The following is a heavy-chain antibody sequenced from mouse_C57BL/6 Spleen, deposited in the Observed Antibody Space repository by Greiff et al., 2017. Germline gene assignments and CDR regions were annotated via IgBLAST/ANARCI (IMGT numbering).Heavy chain of an antibody. CDR1: GYTFTDYY. D-gene: IGHD1-1*01. CDR2: IYPGSGNT. J-gene: IGHJ2*01. CDR3: ASGDYYGHYFAY. Sequence: VQLQESGPELVKPGASVKISCKASGYTFTDYYINWVKQRPGQGLEWIGWIYPGSGNTKYNEKFKGKDTLTVDTSSSTAYMQLSSLTYEDSAVCFCASGDYYGHYFAYWGQGTTLTVSA. V-gene: IGHV1-84*01.